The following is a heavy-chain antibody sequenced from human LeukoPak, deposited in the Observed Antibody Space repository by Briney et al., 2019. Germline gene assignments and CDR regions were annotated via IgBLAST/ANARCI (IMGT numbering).Heavy chain of an antibody. D-gene: IGHD3-3*01. CDR1: GYPFTDYY. V-gene: IGHV1-46*01. Sequence: GASVKVSCKASGYPFTDYYLHWVRQAPGQGLEWMGIINPSGGSTSYAQKFQGRVTMTRDTSTSTVYMELSSLRSEDTAVYYCARSAVAFGSGNGYWGQGTLVTVSS. CDR3: ARSAVAFGSGNGY. CDR2: INPSGGST. J-gene: IGHJ4*02.